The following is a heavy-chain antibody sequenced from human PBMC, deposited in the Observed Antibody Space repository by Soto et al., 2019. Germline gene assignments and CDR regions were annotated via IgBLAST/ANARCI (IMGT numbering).Heavy chain of an antibody. CDR3: AREGCSSTSCYPPYYYYGMDV. J-gene: IGHJ6*02. D-gene: IGHD2-2*01. Sequence: SETLPLSCTVSGGSISSYCWSWIRQPPGTGLEWIGYIYYIGSTNYNPSLKSRVTISVDTSKNQFSLKLSSVTAADKAVYYCAREGCSSTSCYPPYYYYGMDVWGQGTTVTVSS. V-gene: IGHV4-59*01. CDR1: GGSISSYC. CDR2: IYYIGST.